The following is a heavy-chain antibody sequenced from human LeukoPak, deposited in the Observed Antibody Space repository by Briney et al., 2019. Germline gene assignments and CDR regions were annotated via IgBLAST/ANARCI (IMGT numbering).Heavy chain of an antibody. CDR3: ATSSLDDYIWGTYRHPLEF. CDR1: GNTLTDSS. Sequence: ASVKVSCKVSGNTLTDSSMHWVRQAPGKGLEWMGGFEPEDGETVHAQKFQGRVIMTEDTSTDTGYMELSSLRSEDTAVYYCATSSLDDYIWGTYRHPLEFWGQGTLATVSS. CDR2: FEPEDGET. V-gene: IGHV1-24*01. D-gene: IGHD3-16*02. J-gene: IGHJ4*02.